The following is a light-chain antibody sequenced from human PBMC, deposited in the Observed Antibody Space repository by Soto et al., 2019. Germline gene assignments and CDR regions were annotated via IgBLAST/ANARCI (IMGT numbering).Light chain of an antibody. CDR1: SSNVGGYNY. CDR2: DVS. Sequence: QSALTQPRSVSGSPGQSVTISCTGTSSNVGGYNYVSWYQQYPGKAPKLMIYDVSKRPSGVPDRFSGSKSGNTASLTISGLQAEDEADYYCCSYAGRFTLLFGGGTKVTVL. V-gene: IGLV2-11*01. CDR3: CSYAGRFTLL. J-gene: IGLJ2*01.